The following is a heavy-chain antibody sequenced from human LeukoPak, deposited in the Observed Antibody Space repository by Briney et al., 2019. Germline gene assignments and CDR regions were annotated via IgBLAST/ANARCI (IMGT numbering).Heavy chain of an antibody. Sequence: GGSLRPSCAASGFTVSSNYMSWVRQAPGKGLEWASVIYSGGSTYYADSVKGRFTISRDNSKNTLYLQMNSLRAEDTAVYYCARETVTMVRGVIKDFQHWGQGTLVTVSS. V-gene: IGHV3-66*02. CDR2: IYSGGST. D-gene: IGHD3-10*01. CDR1: GFTVSSNY. CDR3: ARETVTMVRGVIKDFQH. J-gene: IGHJ1*01.